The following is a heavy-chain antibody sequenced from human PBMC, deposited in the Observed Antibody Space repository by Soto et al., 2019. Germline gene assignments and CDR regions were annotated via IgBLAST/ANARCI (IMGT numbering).Heavy chain of an antibody. CDR3: ARGDSTDCSNGVCSFFYNHHMDV. CDR2: INPKSGGT. D-gene: IGHD2-8*01. J-gene: IGHJ6*02. CDR1: GYSFTDYH. Sequence: QVQVEQSGAEVKKTGASVKVSCKASGYSFTDYHIHWVRQAPGQGLEWLGRINPKSGGTSTAQKFQGWVTLTRDTSLSTAYMELTSLRSDDTAVYYCARGDSTDCSNGVCSFFYNHHMDVWGQGTTVTVSS. V-gene: IGHV1-2*04.